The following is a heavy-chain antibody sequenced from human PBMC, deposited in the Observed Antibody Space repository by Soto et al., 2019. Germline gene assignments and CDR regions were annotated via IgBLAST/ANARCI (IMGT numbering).Heavy chain of an antibody. CDR1: GFTFSSYS. J-gene: IGHJ4*02. V-gene: IGHV3-21*01. CDR3: AGEDSSGWYSPGSYFDY. Sequence: PGGSLRLSCAASGFTFSSYSMNWVRQAPGKGLEWVSSISSSSSYIYYADSVKGRFTISRDNAKNSLYLQMNSLRAEDTAVYYCAGEDSSGWYSPGSYFDYWGQGTLVTVSS. D-gene: IGHD6-19*01. CDR2: ISSSSSYI.